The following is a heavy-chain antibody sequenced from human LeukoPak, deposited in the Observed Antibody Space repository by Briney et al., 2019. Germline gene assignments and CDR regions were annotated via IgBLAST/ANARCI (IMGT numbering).Heavy chain of an antibody. V-gene: IGHV1-69*01. CDR3: AREKGDMTTIYFQH. CDR2: IIPIFGTA. Sequence: SVKVSYKASGGTFSSYAISWVRQAPGQGLEWMGGIIPIFGTANYAQKFQGRVTITADESTSTAYMELSSLRSEDTAVYYCAREKGDMTTIYFQHWGQGTLVTVSS. D-gene: IGHD5-24*01. J-gene: IGHJ1*01. CDR1: GGTFSSYA.